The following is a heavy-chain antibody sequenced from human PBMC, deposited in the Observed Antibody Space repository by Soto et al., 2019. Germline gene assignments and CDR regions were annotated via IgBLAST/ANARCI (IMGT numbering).Heavy chain of an antibody. CDR3: ARVTERRAEFDY. D-gene: IGHD1-1*01. V-gene: IGHV1-46*01. CDR2: INPSGGST. Sequence: ASVKVSCKASGYTFTSYYMHCVRQAPGQGLEWMGIINPSGGSTSYAQKFQGRVTMTRDTSTSTVYMELSSLRSEDTAVYYCARVTERRAEFDYWGQGTLVTVSS. J-gene: IGHJ4*02. CDR1: GYTFTSYY.